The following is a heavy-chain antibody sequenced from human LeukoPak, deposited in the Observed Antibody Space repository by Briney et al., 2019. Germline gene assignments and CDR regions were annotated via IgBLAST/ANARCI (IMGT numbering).Heavy chain of an antibody. Sequence: GESLKISCQASGYTFNNYWIGWVRQMPGKGLEWMGIINPGDSDPRYSPSFQGQVTISADKSISTAYLQWSSLKASDTAMYYCARQGEYSSSYYFDYWGQGTLVTVSS. CDR2: INPGDSDP. J-gene: IGHJ4*02. V-gene: IGHV5-51*01. CDR1: GYTFNNYW. D-gene: IGHD6-6*01. CDR3: ARQGEYSSSYYFDY.